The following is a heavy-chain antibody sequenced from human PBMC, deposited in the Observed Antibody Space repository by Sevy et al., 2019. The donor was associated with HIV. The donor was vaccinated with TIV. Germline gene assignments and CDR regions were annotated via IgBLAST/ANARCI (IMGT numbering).Heavy chain of an antibody. CDR1: GFTFDDYT. CDR2: ISWDGGST. Sequence: GGSLRLSCAASGFTFDDYTMHWVRQAPGKGLEWVSLISWDGGSTYYADSVKGRSTISRNNSKNSLYLQMNSLRTEDTALYYCAKDFQSNYYDSSAQENYFDYWGQGTLVTVSS. CDR3: AKDFQSNYYDSSAQENYFDY. D-gene: IGHD3-22*01. J-gene: IGHJ4*02. V-gene: IGHV3-43*01.